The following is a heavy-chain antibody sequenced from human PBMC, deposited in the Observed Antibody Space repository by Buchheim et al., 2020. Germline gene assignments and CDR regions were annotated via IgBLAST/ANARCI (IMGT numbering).Heavy chain of an antibody. V-gene: IGHV4-61*02. D-gene: IGHD4-23*01. CDR3: ARAYYGGNSNWFGP. Sequence: QVQLLESGPGLVKPSQTLSLTCSVSGGSISSGTYYWSWIRQPAGKGLEWIGRINRSGSTDYNPSLKSRVTISVDTSQNQISLKLGSVTAADTAVYYCARAYYGGNSNWFGPWGQGTL. CDR2: INRSGST. CDR1: GGSISSGTYY. J-gene: IGHJ5*02.